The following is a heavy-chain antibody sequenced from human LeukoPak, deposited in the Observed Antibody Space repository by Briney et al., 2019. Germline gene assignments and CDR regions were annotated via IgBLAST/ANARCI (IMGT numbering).Heavy chain of an antibody. CDR3: ARRGIGYGMDV. Sequence: PGGSLRLPCAASGFTFSSYWTHWVRQAPGKGLVWVSRINGDGTTTNYADSVKGRFTISRDNAKNTVHLQMNSLRAEDTAVYYCARRGIGYGMDVWGQGTTVTVSS. J-gene: IGHJ6*02. V-gene: IGHV3-74*01. CDR1: GFTFSSYW. D-gene: IGHD1-26*01. CDR2: INGDGTTT.